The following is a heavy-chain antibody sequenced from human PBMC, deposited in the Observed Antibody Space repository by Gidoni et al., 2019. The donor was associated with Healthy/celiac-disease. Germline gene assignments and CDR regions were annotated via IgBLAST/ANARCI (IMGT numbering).Heavy chain of an antibody. J-gene: IGHJ6*02. CDR1: GGTFSSYA. CDR3: ATTPPGVYGPPYYYGMDV. D-gene: IGHD2-8*01. Sequence: QVQLVQSGAEVKKPGSSVKVSCKASGGTFSSYAISWVRQAPGQGLEWMGGIIPIFGTANYAQKFQGRVTITADKSTSTAYMELSSLRSEDTAVYYCATTPPGVYGPPYYYGMDVWGQGTTVTVSS. V-gene: IGHV1-69*06. CDR2: IIPIFGTA.